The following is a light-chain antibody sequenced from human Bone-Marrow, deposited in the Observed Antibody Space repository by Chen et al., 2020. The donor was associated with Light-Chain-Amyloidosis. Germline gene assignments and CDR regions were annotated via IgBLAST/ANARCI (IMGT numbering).Light chain of an antibody. CDR1: SSNIGSET. J-gene: IGLJ3*02. Sequence: QSALTQPPSASGAPGQRVTISCSGSSSNIGSETVNWYQLLPGTAPKLLIYSDSLRPPGVPDRLSGAKSGTSASLAISGLQSGDEGDYYCSAWDDSLNSWVFGGGTRLTVL. V-gene: IGLV1-44*01. CDR2: SDS. CDR3: SAWDDSLNSWV.